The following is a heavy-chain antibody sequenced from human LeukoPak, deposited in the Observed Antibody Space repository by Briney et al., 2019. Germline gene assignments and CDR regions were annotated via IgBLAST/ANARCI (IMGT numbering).Heavy chain of an antibody. J-gene: IGHJ6*03. Sequence: SETLSLTCTVAGGSISSGGDYWSWIRQHPRKGLEWIGYISYSGSTYYNPSLKGRVTISVDTSKNQFSLKLSSVTAADTAVYYCTSTVATHYYYYYIDVWGKGTTVTVSS. CDR3: TSTVATHYYYYYIDV. D-gene: IGHD4-17*01. CDR1: GGSISSGGDY. CDR2: ISYSGST. V-gene: IGHV4-31*03.